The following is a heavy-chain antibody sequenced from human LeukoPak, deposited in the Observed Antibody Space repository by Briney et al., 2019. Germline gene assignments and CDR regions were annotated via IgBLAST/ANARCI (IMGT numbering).Heavy chain of an antibody. D-gene: IGHD4-17*01. CDR1: GGSISSGGYS. CDR2: IYHSGST. Sequence: SETLSLTCAVPGGSISSGGYSWSWIRQPPGKGLEWIGYIYHSGSTYYNPSLKSRVTISVDRSKNQFSLKLSSVTAADTAVYYCARGGDYGNFDYWGQGTLVTVSS. CDR3: ARGGDYGNFDY. V-gene: IGHV4-30-2*01. J-gene: IGHJ4*02.